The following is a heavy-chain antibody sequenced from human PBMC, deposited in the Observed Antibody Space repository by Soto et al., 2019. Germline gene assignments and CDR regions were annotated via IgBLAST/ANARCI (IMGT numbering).Heavy chain of an antibody. D-gene: IGHD3-10*01. CDR2: ISGSGSSR. V-gene: IGHV3-23*01. Sequence: EVQLLESGGDLVQPGGSLRLSCAASGFTFSTYAMRWVRQAPGKGLEWVSAISGSGSSRYYADSAKGRFTISRDNSKNTLFLQLNSLRAEDTAVYYCAKELLRLGESLERYFDYWGQGTLVTVSS. CDR3: AKELLRLGESLERYFDY. CDR1: GFTFSTYA. J-gene: IGHJ4*02.